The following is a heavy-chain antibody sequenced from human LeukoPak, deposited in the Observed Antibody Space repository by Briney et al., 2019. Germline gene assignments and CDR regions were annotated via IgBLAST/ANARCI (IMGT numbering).Heavy chain of an antibody. CDR1: GGSISNYY. D-gene: IGHD2/OR15-2a*01. CDR2: IYYTGST. V-gene: IGHV4-59*08. CDR3: TRQDRTSGKYYGFDY. Sequence: PSETLSLTCTVSGGSISNYYWSWIRQPPGKGLEWIGYIYYTGSTNYNPSLRSRVTISLDTSTNQISLRLISVTAADTAVYYCTRQDRTSGKYYGFDYWGQGTLVTVSS. J-gene: IGHJ4*02.